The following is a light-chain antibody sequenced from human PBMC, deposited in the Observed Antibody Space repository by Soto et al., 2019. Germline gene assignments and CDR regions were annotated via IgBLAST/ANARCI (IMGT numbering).Light chain of an antibody. Sequence: EIVLTQSPVTLSLSPGERATLSCRASQSVSSYLAWYQQKPGQAPRLLIYDASNRATGIPDRFSGSGSGTDFTLTFSRLEAEDFSVYYCQQYSNWPITFGQGTRLEIK. CDR1: QSVSSY. CDR2: DAS. J-gene: IGKJ5*01. V-gene: IGKV3-11*01. CDR3: QQYSNWPIT.